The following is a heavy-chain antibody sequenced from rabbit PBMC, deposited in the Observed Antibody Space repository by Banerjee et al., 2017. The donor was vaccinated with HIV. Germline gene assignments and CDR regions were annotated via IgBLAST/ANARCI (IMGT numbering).Heavy chain of an antibody. CDR1: GFIFSDNYY. D-gene: IGHD7-1*01. Sequence: QEQLEESGGDLVKPEGSLTLTCTTSGFIFSDNYYMCWVRQAPGKGLEWIACIYAGSTGNTYYASWAKGRFTASKTSSTTVTLQMTSLTAADTATYFCARSYSGEWYFGLWGPGTLVTVS. CDR2: IYAGSTGNT. V-gene: IGHV1S45*01. CDR3: ARSYSGEWYFGL. J-gene: IGHJ4*01.